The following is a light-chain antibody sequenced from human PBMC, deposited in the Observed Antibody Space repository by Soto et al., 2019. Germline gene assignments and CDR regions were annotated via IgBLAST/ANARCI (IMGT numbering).Light chain of an antibody. CDR2: GNN. CDR1: SSNIGSNP. V-gene: IGLV1-44*01. J-gene: IGLJ1*01. CDR3: AAWDDSLNGYV. Sequence: QSVLTQPPSASGTPGQRVTISCSGSSSNIGSNPLNWYQQLPGTAPKLLIYGNNQRPSGVPDRVSGSKSGTSASLAISGLQSDDEADYYCAAWDDSLNGYVFGTGTKVTVL.